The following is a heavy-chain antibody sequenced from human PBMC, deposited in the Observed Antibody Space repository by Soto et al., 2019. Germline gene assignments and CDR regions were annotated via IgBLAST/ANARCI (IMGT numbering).Heavy chain of an antibody. V-gene: IGHV3-30*04. CDR3: VRAGTVGCWYRLGDL. CDR1: GCTFSSYA. J-gene: IGHJ6*02. CDR2: ISHDGSNK. Sequence: QVQLVESGGGVVQPGRSLRLSCAASGCTFSSYAFHWVRQAPGKGLEWVAIISHDGSNKYYADPVKGRFTISRDNSKNTLYLEVNSPRPDDTALYCCVRAGTVGCWYRLGDLWGQGTTVTVSS. D-gene: IGHD6-13*01.